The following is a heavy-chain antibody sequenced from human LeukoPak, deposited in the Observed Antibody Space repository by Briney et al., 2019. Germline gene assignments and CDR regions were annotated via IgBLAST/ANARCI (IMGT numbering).Heavy chain of an antibody. D-gene: IGHD3-22*01. J-gene: IGHJ4*02. CDR1: GFTFSSYD. V-gene: IGHV3-13*01. CDR2: IGTAGDT. CDR3: ARGSYYDSSGYPPDY. Sequence: GGSLILSCAASGFTFSSYDMHWVRQATGKGLEWVSAIGTAGDTYYPGSVKGRFTISRENAKNSLYLQMNSLRAGDTAVYYCARGSYYDSSGYPPDYWGQGTLVTVSS.